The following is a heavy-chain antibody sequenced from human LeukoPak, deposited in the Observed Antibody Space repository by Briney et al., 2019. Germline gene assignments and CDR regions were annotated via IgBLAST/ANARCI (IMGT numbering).Heavy chain of an antibody. D-gene: IGHD4-17*01. CDR3: ASAPDYGDYGWFDP. CDR1: GGSISSSNW. CDR2: IYHSGST. J-gene: IGHJ5*02. V-gene: IGHV4-4*02. Sequence: NPSGTLSLTCAVSGGSISSSNWWSWVRQPPGKGLEWIGEIYHSGSTNYNPSLKSRVTISVDKSKNQFSLKLSSVTAADTAVYYCASAPDYGDYGWFDPWGQGTLVTVSS.